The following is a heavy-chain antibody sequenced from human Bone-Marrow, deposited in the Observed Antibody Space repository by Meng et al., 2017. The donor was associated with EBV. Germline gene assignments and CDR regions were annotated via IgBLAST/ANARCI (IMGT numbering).Heavy chain of an antibody. J-gene: IGHJ4*02. V-gene: IGHV1-69*19. CDR2: FLPILGAP. D-gene: IGHD5-18*01. Sequence: VQLVQSGPEVKKPGSSVEVTCKVTGVNSRISAISWLRPAPGQGLEWMGGFLPILGAPNYAQRFQDRVTITADESTSTGYMELSSLRSDDTAVYYCARESGRGYSSDYWGQGTLVTVSS. CDR1: GVNSRISA. CDR3: ARESGRGYSSDY.